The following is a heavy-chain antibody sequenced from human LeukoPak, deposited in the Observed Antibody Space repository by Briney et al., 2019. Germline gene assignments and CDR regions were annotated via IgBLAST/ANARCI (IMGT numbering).Heavy chain of an antibody. Sequence: SETLSLTCTVSGGSISSYYRSWIRQPPGKGLEWIGYIYYSGSTNYNPSLKSRVTISVDTSKNQFSLKLNSVTAADTAVYYCARASWYCSGGSCLNWFDPWGQGTLVTVSS. CDR1: GGSISSYY. D-gene: IGHD2-15*01. V-gene: IGHV4-59*01. J-gene: IGHJ5*02. CDR2: IYYSGST. CDR3: ARASWYCSGGSCLNWFDP.